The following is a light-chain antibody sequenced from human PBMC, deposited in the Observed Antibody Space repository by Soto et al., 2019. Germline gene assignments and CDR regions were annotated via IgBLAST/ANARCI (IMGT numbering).Light chain of an antibody. J-gene: IGLJ3*02. CDR2: EVR. V-gene: IGLV2-14*01. CDR3: QAYDYSLTASV. Sequence: QSALTQPASVSGSPGQSITISCTGTSSDVGDYNYVSWYQHHPGKAPKVMIYEVRNRPSGVSNRFSGSKSGNTASLAITGLQAEDEADYYCQAYDYSLTASVFGGGTKLTVL. CDR1: SSDVGDYNY.